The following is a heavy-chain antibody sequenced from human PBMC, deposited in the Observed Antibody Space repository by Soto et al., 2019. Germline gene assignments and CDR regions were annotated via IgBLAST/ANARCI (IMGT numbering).Heavy chain of an antibody. V-gene: IGHV3-7*01. J-gene: IGHJ4*02. CDR2: IKQDGSEK. CDR1: GFTFSRYW. D-gene: IGHD4-4*01. Sequence: LRLSCAASGFTFSRYWMSWVRQAPGKGLEWVANIKQDGSEKYYVDSVKGRFTISRDNAKNSLYLQMNSLRAEDTAVYYCARDRDPTVTTTFDYWGQGTLVTVSS. CDR3: ARDRDPTVTTTFDY.